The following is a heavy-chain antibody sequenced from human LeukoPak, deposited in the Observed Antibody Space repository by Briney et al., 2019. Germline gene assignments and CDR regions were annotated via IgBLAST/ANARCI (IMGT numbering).Heavy chain of an antibody. Sequence: VASVKVSCKASGYTFTSYGISWVRQAPGQGLEWMGWISAYNGNTNYAQKFQGRVTMTRDTSTSTVYMELSSLRSEDTALYYCARGDHVRIYTQSHFDIWGQGTMVTVSS. CDR2: ISAYNGNT. D-gene: IGHD2/OR15-2a*01. CDR3: ARGDHVRIYTQSHFDI. CDR1: GYTFTSYG. J-gene: IGHJ3*02. V-gene: IGHV1-18*01.